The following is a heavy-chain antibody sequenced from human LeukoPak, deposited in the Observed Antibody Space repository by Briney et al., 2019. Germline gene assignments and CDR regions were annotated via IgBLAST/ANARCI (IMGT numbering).Heavy chain of an antibody. D-gene: IGHD3-22*01. CDR2: IYYSGST. Sequence: SETLSLTCTVSGGSISGYYWSWIRQSPGKGLVWIGYIYYSGSTNYNPSLKSRVTISIDMSRNQFSLKLSSVTAADTALYYCARHFTYYYDSSGYPRDAFAIWGQGTTVTVSS. CDR3: ARHFTYYYDSSGYPRDAFAI. J-gene: IGHJ3*02. V-gene: IGHV4-59*08. CDR1: GGSISGYY.